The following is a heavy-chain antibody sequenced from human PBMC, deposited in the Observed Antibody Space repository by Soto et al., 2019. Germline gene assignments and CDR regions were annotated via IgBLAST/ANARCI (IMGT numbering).Heavy chain of an antibody. CDR1: GFTFSGYA. Sequence: EVQLLESGGGLVQPGGTLRLSCAASGFTFSGYAMSWVRQVQGKGLDCVSVISGGGGSTYYADSVKGRFTISRDNSKNILYLQMNSLRAEDTAVYYCANLFYDFIWGSYRSPMDVWGKGTTVAVSS. D-gene: IGHD3-16*02. CDR2: ISGGGGST. J-gene: IGHJ6*03. V-gene: IGHV3-23*01. CDR3: ANLFYDFIWGSYRSPMDV.